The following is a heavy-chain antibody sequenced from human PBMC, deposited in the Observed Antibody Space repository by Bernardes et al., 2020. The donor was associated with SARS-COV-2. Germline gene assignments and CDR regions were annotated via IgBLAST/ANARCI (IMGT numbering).Heavy chain of an antibody. V-gene: IGHV4-31*03. CDR3: ARRAAPDF. CDR1: GASIRSGGFY. D-gene: IGHD6-13*01. Sequence: SETLYLTCTVSGASIRSGGFYWSWSRQPPGKGLEWIGYIYPSGTTLYNPALQSRVTITVDTSENVFSLRLNSVTAADTAVYYCARRAAPDFWGQGTLVTVSS. CDR2: IYPSGTT. J-gene: IGHJ4*02.